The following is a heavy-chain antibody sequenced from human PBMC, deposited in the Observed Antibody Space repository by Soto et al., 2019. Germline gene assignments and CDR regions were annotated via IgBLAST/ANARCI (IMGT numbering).Heavy chain of an antibody. V-gene: IGHV3-48*01. Sequence: PGGSLRLSCAAPGFTFSSYSMNWVRQAPGKGLEWVSYISSSSSTIYYADSVKGRFTISRDNAKNSLYLQMNSLRAEDTAVYYCAVIAARSSRYAFDIWGQGTMVTVSS. CDR3: AVIAARSSRYAFDI. D-gene: IGHD6-6*01. J-gene: IGHJ3*02. CDR2: ISSSSSTI. CDR1: GFTFSSYS.